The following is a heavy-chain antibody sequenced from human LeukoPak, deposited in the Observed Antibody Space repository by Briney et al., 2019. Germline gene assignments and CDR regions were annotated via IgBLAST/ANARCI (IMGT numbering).Heavy chain of an antibody. D-gene: IGHD3-22*01. CDR1: GYTFTSYG. V-gene: IGHV1-18*01. Sequence: EAPVKVSCKASGYTFTSYGISWVRQAPGQGLEWMGWISAYNGNTNYAQELQGRVTMTTDTSTSTAYMELRSLRSDDTAVYYCARGHYYDSSGYYLYLYYFDYWGQGTLVTVSS. CDR3: ARGHYYDSSGYYLYLYYFDY. CDR2: ISAYNGNT. J-gene: IGHJ4*02.